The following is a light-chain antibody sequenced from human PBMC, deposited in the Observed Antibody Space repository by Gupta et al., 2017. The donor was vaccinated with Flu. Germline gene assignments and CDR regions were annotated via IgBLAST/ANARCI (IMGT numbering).Light chain of an antibody. CDR2: DNS. CDR1: SSNIGAVYD. Sequence: SSNIGAVYDVHWYQQLPGTAPKLLIYDNSNRPSGVPDRFSGSKSGTSASLAITGLQAEDEADYYCQSYDGSLSGSVFGGGTKLTVL. CDR3: QSYDGSLSGSV. J-gene: IGLJ3*02. V-gene: IGLV1-40*01.